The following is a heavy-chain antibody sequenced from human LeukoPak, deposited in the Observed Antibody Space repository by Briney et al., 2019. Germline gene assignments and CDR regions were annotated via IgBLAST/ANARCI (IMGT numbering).Heavy chain of an antibody. CDR2: ISYDGSNK. V-gene: IGHV3-30*03. J-gene: IGHJ4*02. CDR3: APPPSSNFDY. CDR1: GFTFSSYG. D-gene: IGHD3-16*02. Sequence: PGGSLRLSCAASGFTFSSYGMHWVRQAPGKGLEWVAVISYDGSNKYYAGSVKGRFTISRDNSKNTLYLQMNSLRAEDTAVYYCAPPPSSNFDYWGQGTLVTVSS.